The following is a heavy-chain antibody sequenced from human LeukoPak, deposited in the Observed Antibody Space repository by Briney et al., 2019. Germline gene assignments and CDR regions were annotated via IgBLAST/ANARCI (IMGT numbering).Heavy chain of an antibody. Sequence: SETLSLTCTVSGGSISSGDYYWSWIRQPPGKGLEWIGYIYYSGSTNYNPSLKSRVTISVDTSKNQFSLKLSSVTAADTAVYYCARAAIAARRRDSYYGMDVWGQGTTVTVTS. CDR1: GGSISSGDYY. V-gene: IGHV4-61*08. J-gene: IGHJ6*02. CDR3: ARAAIAARRRDSYYGMDV. D-gene: IGHD6-6*01. CDR2: IYYSGST.